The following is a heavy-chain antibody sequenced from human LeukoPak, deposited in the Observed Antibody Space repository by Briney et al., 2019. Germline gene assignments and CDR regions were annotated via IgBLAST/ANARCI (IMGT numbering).Heavy chain of an antibody. CDR3: ARNYCSSTSCYFGV. V-gene: IGHV4-38-2*02. CDR2: IYHSGST. Sequence: PSETLSLTCTVSGYSISSGYYWGCIRQPPGKGLEWIGSIYHSGSTYYNPSLKSRVTISVDTSKNQFSLKLSSVTAADTAVYYCARNYCSSTSCYFGVWGQGTLVTVSS. J-gene: IGHJ4*02. CDR1: GYSISSGYY. D-gene: IGHD2-2*01.